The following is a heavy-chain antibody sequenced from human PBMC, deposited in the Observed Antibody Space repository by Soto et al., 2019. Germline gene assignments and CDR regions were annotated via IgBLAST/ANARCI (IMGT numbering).Heavy chain of an antibody. CDR3: ARLSPYGSGSESDY. D-gene: IGHD3-10*01. Sequence: QLHLQESGPGLVKPSETLSLTCTVSGGSISSSSYYWGWIRQPPGKGLEWIGNIYYRGSTFYHPSLKSRVIISVDTSKNQFALKLSSVTAADTAVYYCARLSPYGSGSESDYWGQGTLVTVSS. J-gene: IGHJ4*02. CDR2: IYYRGST. V-gene: IGHV4-39*01. CDR1: GGSISSSSYY.